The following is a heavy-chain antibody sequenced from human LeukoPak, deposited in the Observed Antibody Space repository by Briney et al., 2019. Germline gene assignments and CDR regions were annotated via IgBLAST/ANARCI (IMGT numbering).Heavy chain of an antibody. D-gene: IGHD6-13*01. CDR1: GFTFSDYN. CDR3: ARVVRIAAAATGH. V-gene: IGHV3-11*04. Sequence: KSGGSLRLSCAASGFTFSDYNMRWIRQAPGKGLEWVSSISRSGSTKYYADSVKGRFTISRDNAKNSLFLQMNSLRAEDTAVYYCARVVRIAAAATGHWGQGTLVTVSS. CDR2: ISRSGSTK. J-gene: IGHJ4*02.